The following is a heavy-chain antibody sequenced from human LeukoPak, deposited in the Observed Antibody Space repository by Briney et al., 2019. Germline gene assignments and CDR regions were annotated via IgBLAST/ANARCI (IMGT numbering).Heavy chain of an antibody. V-gene: IGHV4-39*07. CDR3: ARDSGTSGEVKLDP. CDR1: GGSISSSSYY. Sequence: PSETLSLTCTVSGGSISSSSYYWGWIRQPPGKGLEWIGSIYYSGSTYYNPSLKSRVTISVDTSKNQISLKLKSVTAADTAVYYCARDSGTSGEVKLDPWGQGALVTVSS. CDR2: IYYSGST. J-gene: IGHJ5*02. D-gene: IGHD3-10*01.